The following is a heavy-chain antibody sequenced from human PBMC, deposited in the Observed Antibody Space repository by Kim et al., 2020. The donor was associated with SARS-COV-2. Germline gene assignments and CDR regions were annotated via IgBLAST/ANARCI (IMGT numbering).Heavy chain of an antibody. J-gene: IGHJ6*02. CDR3: VRDWSFYGMDV. Sequence: SETLSLTCTVSGGSIGTDYWGWIRQPPGKGLEWIGNIFIGSTNYNPSLKSRVAISVDTSKKEISLMVTSVTSADTAVYYCVRDWSFYGMDVWGQGTTVIVSS. CDR2: IFIGST. V-gene: IGHV4-59*01. CDR1: GGSIGTDY.